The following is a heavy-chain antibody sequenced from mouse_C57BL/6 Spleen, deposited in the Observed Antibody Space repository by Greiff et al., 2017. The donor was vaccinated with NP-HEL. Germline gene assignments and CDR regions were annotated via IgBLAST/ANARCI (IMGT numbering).Heavy chain of an antibody. V-gene: IGHV14-1*01. CDR2: IDPEDGDT. Sequence: EVKLQESGAELVRPGASVKLSCTASGFNIKDYYMHWVKQRPEQGLEWIGRIDPEDGDTEYAPKFQGKATMTADTSSNTAYLQLSSLTSEDTAVYYCTIGYYGNYPSMDYWGQGTSVTVSS. D-gene: IGHD2-1*01. J-gene: IGHJ4*01. CDR3: TIGYYGNYPSMDY. CDR1: GFNIKDYY.